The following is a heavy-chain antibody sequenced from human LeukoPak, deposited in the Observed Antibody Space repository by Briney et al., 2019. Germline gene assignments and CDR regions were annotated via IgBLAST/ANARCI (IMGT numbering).Heavy chain of an antibody. J-gene: IGHJ3*02. CDR1: GGSIDSYY. CDR2: IYYSGST. V-gene: IGHV4-59*01. D-gene: IGHD6-25*01. Sequence: TSETLSLTCTVSGGSIDSYYWSWMRQPPRKGLEWIGYIYYSGSTYYNPSLKSRITISVDTSKNQFSLKLSSVSAADTAVYYCAWTSSGRDTFDIWGQGTMVTVSS. CDR3: AWTSSGRDTFDI.